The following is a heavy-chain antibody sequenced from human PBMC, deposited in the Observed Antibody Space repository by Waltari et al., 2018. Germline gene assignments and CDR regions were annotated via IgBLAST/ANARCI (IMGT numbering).Heavy chain of an antibody. CDR3: ARGGGGDWEWFDP. V-gene: IGHV4-59*01. CDR2: IYYTGST. CDR1: GGSISGFY. Sequence: QVQLQESGPGLLTPSETLSLICTVSGGSISGFYWSWVRQPPGKGLDWIGYIYYTGSTNFNPSLKSRVTMSVDTSKNQFSLKLSSVTAADTAFYYCARGGGGDWEWFDPWGQGTLVTVSS. D-gene: IGHD2-21*02. J-gene: IGHJ5*02.